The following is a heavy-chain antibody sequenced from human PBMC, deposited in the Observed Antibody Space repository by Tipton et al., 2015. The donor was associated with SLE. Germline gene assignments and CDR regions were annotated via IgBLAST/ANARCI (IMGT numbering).Heavy chain of an antibody. CDR3: ARAPDLPAAYDS. Sequence: TLSLTCSVSGDSISDSTYYWGWIRQPPGKGLEWIGNIYYTGSTSYNPSLESRVTISVDTSKNQFSLRLTSVTAADSAVYFCARAPDLPAAYDSWGQGTLVTVSS. V-gene: IGHV4-39*07. CDR2: IYYTGST. CDR1: GDSISDSTYY. J-gene: IGHJ5*01. D-gene: IGHD2-2*01.